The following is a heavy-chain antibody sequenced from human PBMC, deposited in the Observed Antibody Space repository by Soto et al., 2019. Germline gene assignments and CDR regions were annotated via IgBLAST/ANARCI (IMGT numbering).Heavy chain of an antibody. CDR1: GFTFMRYG. Sequence: QVQLVESGGGVVPPGRSLRLSCAASGFTFMRYGMHWVRQAPGKWLEWVAVIWYDGSNKYYAESVKGRFTISRYNSKNTLYLQMNSLRAEDTAVYYCAAGVTILAPHFDYWCQGTLVTVSS. CDR2: IWYDGSNK. CDR3: AAGVTILAPHFDY. D-gene: IGHD3-9*01. V-gene: IGHV3-33*01. J-gene: IGHJ4*02.